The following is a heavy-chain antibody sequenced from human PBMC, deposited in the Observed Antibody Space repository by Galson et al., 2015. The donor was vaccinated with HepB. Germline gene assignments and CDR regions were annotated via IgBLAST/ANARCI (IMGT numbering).Heavy chain of an antibody. J-gene: IGHJ4*02. V-gene: IGHV3-33*06. Sequence: SLRLSCAASGFTFSSYGMHWVRQAPGKGLEWVAVIWYDGSNKYYADSVKGRFTISRDNSKNTLYLQMNSLRAEDTAVYYCAKDAPITILHDYWGQGTLVTISS. CDR2: IWYDGSNK. CDR1: GFTFSSYG. D-gene: IGHD3-10*01. CDR3: AKDAPITILHDY.